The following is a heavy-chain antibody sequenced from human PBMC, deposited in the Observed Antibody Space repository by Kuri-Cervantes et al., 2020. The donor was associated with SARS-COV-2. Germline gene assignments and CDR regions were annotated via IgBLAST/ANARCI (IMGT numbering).Heavy chain of an antibody. J-gene: IGHJ4*02. Sequence: SETLSLTCTVSGGSISSYYWSWIRQPPGKRPEWIGYIYHSGTTNYNPSLKSRVTMSVDTSKNPFSLKLSSVTTADTAVYYCARDDGSSWGQGTLVTVSS. CDR3: ARDDGSS. D-gene: IGHD6-13*01. CDR2: IYHSGTT. V-gene: IGHV4-59*01. CDR1: GGSISSYY.